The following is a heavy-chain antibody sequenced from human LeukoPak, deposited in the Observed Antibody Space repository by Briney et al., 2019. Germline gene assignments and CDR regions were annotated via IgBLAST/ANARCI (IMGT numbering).Heavy chain of an antibody. D-gene: IGHD4-17*01. CDR3: AKQNTVTRGPVDY. CDR1: GFTFNTYA. J-gene: IGHJ4*02. CDR2: VSYDGNTK. V-gene: IGHV3-30*18. Sequence: PGGSLRLSCVASGFTFNTYAIHWVRQAPGKGLEWVAVVSYDGNTKFYADSAKGRFTISRDNSKNTLYLQMNSLRAEDTAVYFCAKQNTVTRGPVDYWGQGTLVTVSS.